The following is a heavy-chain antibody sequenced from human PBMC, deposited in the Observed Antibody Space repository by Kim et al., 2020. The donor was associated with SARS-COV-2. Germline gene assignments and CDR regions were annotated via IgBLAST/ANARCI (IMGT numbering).Heavy chain of an antibody. D-gene: IGHD2-2*01. J-gene: IGHJ5*02. V-gene: IGHV3-33*01. CDR3: ARGQYCSSTSCYVGWFDP. CDR1: GFTFSSYG. CDR2: IWYDGSNK. Sequence: GGSLRLSCAASGFTFSSYGMHWVRQAPGKGLEWVAVIWYDGSNKYYADSVKGRFTISRDNSKNTLYLQMNSLRAEDTAVYYCARGQYCSSTSCYVGWFDPWGQKTLVTVSS.